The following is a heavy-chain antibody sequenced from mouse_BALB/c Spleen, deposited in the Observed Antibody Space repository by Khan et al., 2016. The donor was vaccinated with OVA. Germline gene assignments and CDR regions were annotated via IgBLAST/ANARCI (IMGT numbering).Heavy chain of an antibody. CDR3: GILL. CDR1: GFTFSNYW. J-gene: IGHJ2*01. V-gene: IGHV6-6*02. CDR2: IRLKSDDYVT. Sequence: VQLKESGGGLVQPGGSMKLSCVASGFTFSNYWMNWVRQSPEKGLEWVAEIRLKSDDYVTHYAESVIGRFTISRDKSKSNIDQQMNNLRAEDTGIYYCGILLWGQGTTLTVSS.